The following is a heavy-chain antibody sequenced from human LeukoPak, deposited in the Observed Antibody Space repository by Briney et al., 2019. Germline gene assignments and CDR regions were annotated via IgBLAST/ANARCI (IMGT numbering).Heavy chain of an antibody. CDR3: ARELVQCSGGSCYGSWFDT. CDR2: ISSSSSYI. V-gene: IGHV3-21*01. CDR1: GFTFSSYS. J-gene: IGHJ5*02. D-gene: IGHD2-15*01. Sequence: GGSLRLSCAASGFTFSSYSMNWVRQAPGKGLEWVSSISSSSSYIYYADSVKGRFTISRDNAKNSLYLQMNSLRAEDTAVYYCARELVQCSGGSCYGSWFDTWGQGILVTVSS.